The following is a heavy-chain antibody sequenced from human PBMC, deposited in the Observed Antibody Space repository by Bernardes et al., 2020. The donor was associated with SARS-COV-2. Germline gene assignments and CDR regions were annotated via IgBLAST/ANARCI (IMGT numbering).Heavy chain of an antibody. D-gene: IGHD3-3*01. J-gene: IGHJ4*02. V-gene: IGHV3-23*01. Sequence: GGSLRLSCVASGFTFSTYAMTWVRQAPGKGLEWVSGISYSGDSTYYADSVKGRFTISRDNSKNTLFLQMNSLRGEDTAIYYGAKGVFGLVILVTDYWGQGTLVTVSS. CDR2: ISYSGDST. CDR1: GFTFSTYA. CDR3: AKGVFGLVILVTDY.